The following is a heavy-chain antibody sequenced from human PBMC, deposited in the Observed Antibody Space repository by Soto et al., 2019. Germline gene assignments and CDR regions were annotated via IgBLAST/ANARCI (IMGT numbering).Heavy chain of an antibody. Sequence: SETLSLTCAVSGGSISSGGYSWSWIRQPPGKGLEWIGYIYHSGSTYYNPSLKSRVTISVDRSKNQFSLKLSSVTAADTAVYYCARGVVRGVYYYYYGMDVWGQGATVTVSS. CDR1: GGSISSGGYS. D-gene: IGHD3-10*01. V-gene: IGHV4-30-2*01. CDR3: ARGVVRGVYYYYYGMDV. CDR2: IYHSGST. J-gene: IGHJ6*02.